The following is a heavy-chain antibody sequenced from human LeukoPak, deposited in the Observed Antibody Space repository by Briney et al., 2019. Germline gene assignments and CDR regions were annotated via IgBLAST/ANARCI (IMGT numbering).Heavy chain of an antibody. V-gene: IGHV3-23*01. CDR3: ANHRWLQLLDYFDY. Sequence: PGGSLRPSCAASGFTFSSYAMSWVRQAPGKGLEWVSAISGSGGSTYYADSVKGRFTISRDNSKNTLYLQMNSLRAEDTAVYYCANHRWLQLLDYFDYWGQGTLVTVSP. CDR2: ISGSGGST. CDR1: GFTFSSYA. D-gene: IGHD5-24*01. J-gene: IGHJ4*02.